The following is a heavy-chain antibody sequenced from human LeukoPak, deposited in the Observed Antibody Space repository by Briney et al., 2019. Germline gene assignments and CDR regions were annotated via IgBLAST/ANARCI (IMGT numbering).Heavy chain of an antibody. CDR1: GYSFTRYW. D-gene: IGHD3-10*01. Sequence: GESLKTPRRGSGYSFTRYWNGWVRQMPGKGVGGMVMIYPVDSDTRYSPSFQGQVTISADKSISTAYLQWSSMKASDTAMYYCARRGVTMVRGDSNWFDPWGQGTLVTVSS. V-gene: IGHV5-51*01. J-gene: IGHJ5*02. CDR2: IYPVDSDT. CDR3: ARRGVTMVRGDSNWFDP.